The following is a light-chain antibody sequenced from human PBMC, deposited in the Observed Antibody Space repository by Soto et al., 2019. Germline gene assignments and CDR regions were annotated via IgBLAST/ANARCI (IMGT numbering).Light chain of an antibody. Sequence: QSALTQPASVSGSPGQSITISCTGTSSDVGGSNYVSWYQQHPGKAPKLMIYEVSNRPSGVSNRFSGSKSGNTASLTISRLQAEDEADYYCSSYTSSSTLVFGTGTKLTVL. CDR2: EVS. CDR3: SSYTSSSTLV. V-gene: IGLV2-14*01. CDR1: SSDVGGSNY. J-gene: IGLJ1*01.